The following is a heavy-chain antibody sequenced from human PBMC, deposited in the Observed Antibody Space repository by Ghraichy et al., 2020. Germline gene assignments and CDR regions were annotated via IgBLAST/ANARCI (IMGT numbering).Heavy chain of an antibody. CDR1: GFTFSSYT. Sequence: GGSLRLSCSVSGFTFSSYTMSWVRQAPGKGLEYVSGIKSNGEKTYYADSVKGRFSVSRDNSKNTLFLQMSSLRVEDTAVYYCVKLLSFGAPGIDYWGQVILVTVSS. V-gene: IGHV3-64D*06. J-gene: IGHJ4*02. D-gene: IGHD6-13*01. CDR3: VKLLSFGAPGIDY. CDR2: IKSNGEKT.